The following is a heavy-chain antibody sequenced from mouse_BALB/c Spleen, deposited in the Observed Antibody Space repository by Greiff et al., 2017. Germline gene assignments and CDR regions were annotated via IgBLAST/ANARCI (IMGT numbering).Heavy chain of an antibody. J-gene: IGHJ2*01. CDR2: ISYSGST. V-gene: IGHV3-2*02. D-gene: IGHD2-12*01. CDR3: ARSGYRDD. Sequence: DVKLQESGPGLVKPSQSLSLTCTVTGYSITSDYAWNWIRQFPGNKLEWMGYISYSGSTSYNPSLKSRISITRDTSKNQFFLQLNSVTTEDTATYICARSGYRDDWGQGTTLTVSS. CDR1: GYSITSDYA.